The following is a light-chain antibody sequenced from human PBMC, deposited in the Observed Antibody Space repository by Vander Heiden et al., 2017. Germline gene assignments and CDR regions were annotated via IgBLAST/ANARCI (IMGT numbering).Light chain of an antibody. CDR2: DAS. V-gene: IGKV3-11*01. CDR3: QQRSTPIT. CDR1: QSVSSY. J-gene: IGKJ5*01. Sequence: EIVLTQSPATLSLSPGERATLSCRASQSVSSYLAWYQQKPGQAPRLLIYDASNRANGIPDRFSGSGSGTDFTLTISSLEPEDFAVYYWQQRSTPITFGQGTRLEIK.